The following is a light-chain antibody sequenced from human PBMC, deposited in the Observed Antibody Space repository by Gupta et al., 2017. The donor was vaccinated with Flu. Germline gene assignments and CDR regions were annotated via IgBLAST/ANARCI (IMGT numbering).Light chain of an antibody. CDR2: GAS. CDR1: QSISSD. CDR3: HQYNNWPPLT. J-gene: IGKJ4*01. Sequence: ATLSVSPGERVTLSCRASQSISSDVAWYQQRPCQAPRLLIYGASSRATGIPARFTGSGSGTEFTLTIISLQSEDIATYYCHQYNNWPPLTFGGGTKVEIK. V-gene: IGKV3-15*01.